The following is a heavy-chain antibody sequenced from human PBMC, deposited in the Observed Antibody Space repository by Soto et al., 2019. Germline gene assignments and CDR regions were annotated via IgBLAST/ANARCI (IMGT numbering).Heavy chain of an antibody. CDR1: GFSLTTTGVG. J-gene: IGHJ4*02. CDR3: AHKRETSGWSYYFDY. V-gene: IGHV2-5*02. D-gene: IGHD6-19*01. Sequence: QITLKESGPTLVKPTQTLTLTCTFSGFSLTTTGVGVGWIRQPPGKALEWLALISWDDDKRYSPSLRSRLTITKDTSKNQVVLTMTNMDPVDTATYFCAHKRETSGWSYYFDYWGQGTLVTVSS. CDR2: ISWDDDK.